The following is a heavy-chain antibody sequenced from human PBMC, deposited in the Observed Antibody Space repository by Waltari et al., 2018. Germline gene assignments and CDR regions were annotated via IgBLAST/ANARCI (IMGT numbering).Heavy chain of an antibody. CDR3: AGHEGTYSAFAY. Sequence: QVQLQESGPGLVKPSETLSLTCTVSGNSISSFYWSWIRQPPEKGLEWIGSSCYSGSTNYNPSLKSRVTISVDMSKKQVSLRLTSVTAADTAVYYCAGHEGTYSAFAYWGQGTLVTVSS. J-gene: IGHJ4*02. CDR2: SCYSGST. V-gene: IGHV4-59*08. CDR1: GNSISSFY. D-gene: IGHD2-21*01.